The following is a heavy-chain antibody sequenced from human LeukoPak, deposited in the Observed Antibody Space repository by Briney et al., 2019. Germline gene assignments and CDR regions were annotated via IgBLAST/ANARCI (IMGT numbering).Heavy chain of an antibody. CDR1: GFTFSDYY. D-gene: IGHD4-17*01. V-gene: IGHV3-11*01. CDR2: ISSSGSTI. Sequence: GGSLRLSCAASGFTFSDYYMSWIRQAPGKGLEWVSYISSSGSTIYYADSVKGRFTISRDNAKNSLYLQMNSLRAEDTAVYYCARDGVHDYGDPLDYYGMDVWGQGTTVTVSS. J-gene: IGHJ6*02. CDR3: ARDGVHDYGDPLDYYGMDV.